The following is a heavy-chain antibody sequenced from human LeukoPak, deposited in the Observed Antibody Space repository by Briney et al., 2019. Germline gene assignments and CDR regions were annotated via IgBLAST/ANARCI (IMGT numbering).Heavy chain of an antibody. CDR3: VRLNLLPLEMATIYFDY. Sequence: GGSLRLSCAASGFAVYSNYMSWVRQAPGKGLECVSVIYSGISTYYADSVKGRFTISRDNSKNMLYLQMNSLRAEDTAVYYCVRLNLLPLEMATIYFDYWGQGTLVTVSS. D-gene: IGHD5-24*01. CDR1: GFAVYSNY. V-gene: IGHV3-53*01. CDR2: IYSGIST. J-gene: IGHJ4*02.